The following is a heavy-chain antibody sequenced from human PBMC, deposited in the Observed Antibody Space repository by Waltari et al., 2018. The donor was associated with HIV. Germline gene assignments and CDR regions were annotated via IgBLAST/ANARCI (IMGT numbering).Heavy chain of an antibody. V-gene: IGHV4-59*12. CDR1: GGSIRNYF. CDR2: IDHNGNA. D-gene: IGHD6-19*01. J-gene: IGHJ5*02. CDR3: ARAMAAGPGTPGGVDL. Sequence: QAQLQESGPGLVKPSGTVSLPCVVSGGSIRNYFCDWIRQAPGRGLEWIGHIDHNGNANYNPSLKSRFRFSLQISETRFSLILTSATAADTAVYYCARAMAAGPGTPGGVDLWGQGTLITVSS.